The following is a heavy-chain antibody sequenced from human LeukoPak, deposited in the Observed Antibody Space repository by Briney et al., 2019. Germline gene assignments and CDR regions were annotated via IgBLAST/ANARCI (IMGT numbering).Heavy chain of an antibody. Sequence: PSETLSLTCSVSGGSIRNYYWSWIRQPPGKGLEWIGYIFYSGSTNNNPSLKSRVTISVDTSKHQFSLKLTSVTAAATAVYYCARGGSSGYDPFDYWGQGTLVTVSS. CDR2: IFYSGST. J-gene: IGHJ4*02. CDR3: ARGGSSGYDPFDY. D-gene: IGHD5-12*01. V-gene: IGHV4-59*01. CDR1: GGSIRNYY.